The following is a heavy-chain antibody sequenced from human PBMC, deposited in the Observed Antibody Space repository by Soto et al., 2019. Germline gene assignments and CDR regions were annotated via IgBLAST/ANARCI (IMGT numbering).Heavy chain of an antibody. CDR2: INHSGST. CDR3: ARVGFLENPGMDV. Sequence: SETLSLTCAVYVGSFSGYYWSWIRQPPGKGLEWIGEINHSGSTNYNPSLKSRVTISVDTSKNQFSLKLSSVTAPDTAVYYCARVGFLENPGMDVWGKGTTVTVSS. CDR1: VGSFSGYY. J-gene: IGHJ6*04. D-gene: IGHD3-3*01. V-gene: IGHV4-34*01.